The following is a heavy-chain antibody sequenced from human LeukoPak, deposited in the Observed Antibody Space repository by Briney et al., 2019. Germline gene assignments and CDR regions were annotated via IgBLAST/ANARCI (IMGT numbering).Heavy chain of an antibody. V-gene: IGHV4-34*01. CDR2: INHSGST. D-gene: IGHD3-22*01. J-gene: IGHJ4*02. CDR1: GGSFSGYY. CDR3: ARGYYYDSSGYDY. Sequence: PSETLSLTCAVYGGSFSGYYWSWIRQPPGKGLEWIGEINHSGSTNYNPSLKSRVTISVDTSKNQFSLKLSSVTAADTAVYYCARGYYYDSSGYDYWGRGTLVTVSS.